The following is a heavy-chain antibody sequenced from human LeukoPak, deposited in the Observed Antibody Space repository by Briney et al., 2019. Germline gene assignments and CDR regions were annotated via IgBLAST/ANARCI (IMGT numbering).Heavy chain of an antibody. D-gene: IGHD1-26*01. Sequence: PSETLSLTCSFSGDSTSTYYWSWIRQSPGKGLEWIGHIYSSGNTDYNSSLKSRVTISVDTSKSQFSLRLSSVTATDTAVYYCARLRWQLVGPYFDYWGQGILVTVSS. CDR2: IYSSGNT. CDR1: GDSTSTYY. CDR3: ARLRWQLVGPYFDY. V-gene: IGHV4-59*01. J-gene: IGHJ4*02.